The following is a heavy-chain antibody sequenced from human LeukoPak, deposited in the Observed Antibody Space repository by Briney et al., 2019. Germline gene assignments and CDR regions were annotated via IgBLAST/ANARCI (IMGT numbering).Heavy chain of an antibody. J-gene: IGHJ3*02. V-gene: IGHV1-69*01. CDR3: ARDLRYSGSYAFDI. D-gene: IGHD5-12*01. Sequence: SVKVSCKASGGTFSSYAISWVRQAPGQGLEWMGGIVPIFGTANYAQKFQGRVTITADESTSTAYMELSSLRSEDTAVYYCARDLRYSGSYAFDIWGQGTMVTVSS. CDR2: IVPIFGTA. CDR1: GGTFSSYA.